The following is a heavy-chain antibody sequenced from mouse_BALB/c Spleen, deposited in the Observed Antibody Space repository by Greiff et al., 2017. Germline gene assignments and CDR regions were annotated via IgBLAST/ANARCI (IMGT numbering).Heavy chain of an antibody. Sequence: EVKLVESGGGLVQPGGSMKLSCVAPGFTFSNYWMNWVRQSPEKGLEWVAEIRLKSNNYATHYAESVKGRFTISRDDSKSSVYLQMNNLRAEDTGIYYCTRHGYWYFDVWGAGTTVTVSA. J-gene: IGHJ1*01. V-gene: IGHV6-6*02. CDR2: IRLKSNNYAT. CDR3: TRHGYWYFDV. CDR1: GFTFSNYW.